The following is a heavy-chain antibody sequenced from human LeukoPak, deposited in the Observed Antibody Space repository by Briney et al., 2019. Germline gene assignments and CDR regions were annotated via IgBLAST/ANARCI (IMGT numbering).Heavy chain of an antibody. Sequence: QTGRSLRLSCAASGFTFSSYAMHWVRQAPGKGLEWVAVISYDGSNKYYADSVKGRFTISRDNSKNTLYLQMNSLRAEDTAVYSCARDLLGYSSGWYFPQYYFDYWGQGTLVTVSS. CDR2: ISYDGSNK. V-gene: IGHV3-30*04. CDR3: ARDLLGYSSGWYFPQYYFDY. D-gene: IGHD6-19*01. J-gene: IGHJ4*02. CDR1: GFTFSSYA.